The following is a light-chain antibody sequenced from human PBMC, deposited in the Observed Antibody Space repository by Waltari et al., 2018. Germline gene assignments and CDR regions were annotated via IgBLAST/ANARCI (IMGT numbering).Light chain of an antibody. CDR2: SAS. J-gene: IGKJ1*01. CDR3: QQSHDLPT. V-gene: IGKV1-39*01. CDR1: QSIGKG. Sequence: IQMTQAPSFLSASVGDTVTISCRAGQSIGKGLNWYQHKPGEPPKILIFSASTLFTGVPSRFSGSGSGTEFTLTISNLQPEDIATYFCQQSHDLPTFGQGTKLELK.